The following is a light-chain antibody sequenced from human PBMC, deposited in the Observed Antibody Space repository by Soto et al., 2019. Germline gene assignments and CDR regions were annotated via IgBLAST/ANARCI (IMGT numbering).Light chain of an antibody. CDR2: GNS. Sequence: QSVLTQPPSVSGAPGQRVTISCTGSSSNIGAGYHIHWYQQLPGTAPTLLISGNSNRPSGFPDRFSGSKSGTSASLAITGLQAEDEAYYYCQSYDSSLSGPDVFGTGTKGTVL. CDR1: SSNIGAGYH. J-gene: IGLJ1*01. CDR3: QSYDSSLSGPDV. V-gene: IGLV1-40*01.